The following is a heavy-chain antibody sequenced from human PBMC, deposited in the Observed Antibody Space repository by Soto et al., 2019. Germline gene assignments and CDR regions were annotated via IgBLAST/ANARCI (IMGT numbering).Heavy chain of an antibody. CDR3: AGGEYCSGGSCPTRAEYFQH. Sequence: KTSETLSLTCTVSGGSISSYYWSWIRQPPGKGLEWIGYIYYSGSTNYNPSLKSRVTISVDTSKNQFSLKLSSVTAADTAVYYCAGGEYCSGGSCPTRAEYFQHWGQGTLVTVSS. D-gene: IGHD2-15*01. V-gene: IGHV4-59*01. J-gene: IGHJ1*01. CDR2: IYYSGST. CDR1: GGSISSYY.